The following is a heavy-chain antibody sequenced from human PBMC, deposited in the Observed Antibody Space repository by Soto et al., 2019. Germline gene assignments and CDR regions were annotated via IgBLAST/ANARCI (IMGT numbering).Heavy chain of an antibody. CDR2: INPNTGGT. J-gene: IGHJ4*02. D-gene: IGHD3-3*01. V-gene: IGHV1-2*02. CDR1: GYTFTDHY. CDR3: ARAPFYFFDY. Sequence: ASVKVSCKTSGYTFTDHYLHWVRQAPGQGLEWMGWINPNTGGTNNAQKFQGRVTMTRETSISTAYMELNRLISDDTAVYYCARAPFYFFDYWGQGTQVTVSS.